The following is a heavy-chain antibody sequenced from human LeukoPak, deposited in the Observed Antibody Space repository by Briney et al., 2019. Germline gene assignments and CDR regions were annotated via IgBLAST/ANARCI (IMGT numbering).Heavy chain of an antibody. D-gene: IGHD3-16*01. Sequence: ASVKVSCKASGYTFTVYYMHWVRQAPGQGLEWMGRINPNSGGTNYAQKFQGRVTMTRDTSISTAYMELSRLRSDDTAVYYCARGEGYYYYYMDVWGKGTTVTVSS. CDR3: ARGEGYYYYYMDV. CDR1: GYTFTVYY. CDR2: INPNSGGT. V-gene: IGHV1-2*06. J-gene: IGHJ6*03.